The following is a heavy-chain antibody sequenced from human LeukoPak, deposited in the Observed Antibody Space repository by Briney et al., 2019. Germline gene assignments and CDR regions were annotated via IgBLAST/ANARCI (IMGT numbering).Heavy chain of an antibody. CDR3: ARSFLPRYYYYDSRFDP. V-gene: IGHV4-4*07. D-gene: IGHD3-22*01. CDR1: GGSISSYY. Sequence: PSETLSLTCTVSGGSISSYYWSWIRQPAGKGLEWIGRIYTSGSTNYNPSLKSRVTMSVDTSKNQFSLKLSSVTAADTAVYYCARSFLPRYYYYDSRFDPWGQGTLVTVSS. J-gene: IGHJ5*02. CDR2: IYTSGST.